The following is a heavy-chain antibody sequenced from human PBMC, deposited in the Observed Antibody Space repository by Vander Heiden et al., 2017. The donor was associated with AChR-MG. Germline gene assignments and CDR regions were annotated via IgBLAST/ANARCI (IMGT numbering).Heavy chain of an antibody. CDR1: GFTFSNAW. Sequence: EVQLVESGGGLVKSGGSLRLSCAASGFTFSNAWMSWVRQAPGKGLEWVGRIKSKTDGGTTDYAAPVKGRFTISRDDSKNTLYLQMNSLKTEDTAVYYCTTAPAAVADNYFDYWGQGTLVTVSS. J-gene: IGHJ4*02. V-gene: IGHV3-15*01. D-gene: IGHD6-19*01. CDR3: TTAPAAVADNYFDY. CDR2: IKSKTDGGTT.